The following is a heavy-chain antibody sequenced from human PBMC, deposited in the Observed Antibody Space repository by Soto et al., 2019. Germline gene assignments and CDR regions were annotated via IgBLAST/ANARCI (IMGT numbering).Heavy chain of an antibody. CDR2: INPKSGGT. CDR3: ARHPDGRSGWYRWFDS. CDR1: GYTFTGYY. D-gene: IGHD6-19*01. J-gene: IGHJ5*01. V-gene: IGHV1-2*02. Sequence: ASVKVSCKASGYTFTGYYIHWVRQAPGQGLEWMGWINPKSGGTHYAQKFQGRVTTTRDTSISTAYMELSSLISDDTAVYYCARHPDGRSGWYRWFDSWGQGTMLTV.